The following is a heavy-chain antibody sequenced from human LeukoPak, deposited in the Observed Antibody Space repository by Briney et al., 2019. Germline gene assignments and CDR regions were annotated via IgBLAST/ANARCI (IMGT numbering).Heavy chain of an antibody. CDR1: GASISSGGCY. J-gene: IGHJ6*02. CDR3: ARASLSVGMDV. D-gene: IGHD3-16*02. Sequence: PSQTLSLTCTVSGASISSGGCYWGWIRQLPGKGPEWIGYTYDSETTYYTPSLKSRASITVDTSNNQFSLSLNSVTAADTAVYYCARASLSVGMDVWGQGATVIVSS. CDR2: TYDSETT. V-gene: IGHV4-31*03.